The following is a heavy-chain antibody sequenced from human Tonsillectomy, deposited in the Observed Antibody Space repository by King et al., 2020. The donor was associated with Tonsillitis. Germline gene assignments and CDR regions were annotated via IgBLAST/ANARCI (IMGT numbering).Heavy chain of an antibody. CDR3: AKAPFKYSSSWYYFDY. J-gene: IGHJ4*02. CDR1: GFTFSSYA. V-gene: IGHV3-23*04. D-gene: IGHD6-13*01. CDR2: ISGSGGST. Sequence: VQLVESGGGLVQPGGSLRLSCAASGFTFSSYAMSWVRQAPGKGLEWVSAISGSGGSTYYADSVKGRFTISRDNSKNTLYLQMNSLRAEDTAVYYCAKAPFKYSSSWYYFDYWGQGTLVTVSS.